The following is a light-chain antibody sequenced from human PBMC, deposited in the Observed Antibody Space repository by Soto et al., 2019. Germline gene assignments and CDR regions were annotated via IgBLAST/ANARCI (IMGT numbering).Light chain of an antibody. CDR2: LGS. CDR3: MHALQTQGT. Sequence: DIVMTQSPLSLPVTPGEPASISCRSSQSLLHSNGYNYLHWYLQKPGQSPQLLIYLGSNRASGVPDRFSGSGSGTDFTLKISRLEAEDVGVYYCMHALQTQGTFGQGTKVEIK. V-gene: IGKV2-28*01. J-gene: IGKJ1*01. CDR1: QSLLHSNGYNY.